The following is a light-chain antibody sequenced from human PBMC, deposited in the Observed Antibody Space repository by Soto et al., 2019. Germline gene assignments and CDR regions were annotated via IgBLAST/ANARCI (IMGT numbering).Light chain of an antibody. CDR1: QSVSSSY. J-gene: IGKJ1*01. V-gene: IGKV3-20*01. CDR3: QQYGRSRT. CDR2: GAS. Sequence: EIVLTQSPGTLSLSPGERATLSCRASQSVSSSYLAWYQQKPGQAPRLLIYGASIRATGIPDRFSGSGSGTDFTLTISRLEPEDFAVYYWQQYGRSRTFGQGTKVEIK.